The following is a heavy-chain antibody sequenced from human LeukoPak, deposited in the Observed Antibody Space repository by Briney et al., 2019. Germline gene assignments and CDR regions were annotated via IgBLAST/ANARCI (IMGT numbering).Heavy chain of an antibody. CDR3: AKNEVWWLPDS. D-gene: IGHD5-12*01. V-gene: IGHV3-11*04. CDR1: GFTFSDYY. CDR2: ISSSGSTI. Sequence: NPGGSLRLSCAASGFTFSDYYMSWIRQAPGKGLEWVSYISSSGSTIYYADSVKGRFTISRDNAKNSLYLQMNSLRADDTALYYCAKNEVWWLPDSWGQGTLVTVSS. J-gene: IGHJ4*02.